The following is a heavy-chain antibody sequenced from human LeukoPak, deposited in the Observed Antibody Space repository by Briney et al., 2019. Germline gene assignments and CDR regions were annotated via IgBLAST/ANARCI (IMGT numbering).Heavy chain of an antibody. J-gene: IGHJ4*02. CDR1: GGSISSYY. CDR3: ARHGRLRNYGIDY. V-gene: IGHV4-59*08. CDR2: IYYSGST. Sequence: SETLSLTCTVSGGSISSYYWSWFRQPPGKGLEWIGYIYYSGSTNYNPSLKSRVTISVDTSKNQFSLKLSSVTAEDTAVYYCARHGRLRNYGIDYWGQGTLVTVSS. D-gene: IGHD1-7*01.